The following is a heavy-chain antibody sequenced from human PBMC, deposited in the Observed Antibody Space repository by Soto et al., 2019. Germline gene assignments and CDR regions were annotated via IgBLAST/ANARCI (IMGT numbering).Heavy chain of an antibody. V-gene: IGHV4-39*01. CDR1: GGYMSSSSYY. CDR2: VHLGGRT. D-gene: IGHD4-17*01. J-gene: IGHJ4*02. Sequence: SETLSLTCTVSGGYMSSSSYYWGWIRRPPGKGLEWIGSVHLGGRTYYNPSLKRRVTISLDTSKKKVSLKLSSLTAADTAVYYCARQPNYDYGDYGPSDYWGQGTLVTVSS. CDR3: ARQPNYDYGDYGPSDY.